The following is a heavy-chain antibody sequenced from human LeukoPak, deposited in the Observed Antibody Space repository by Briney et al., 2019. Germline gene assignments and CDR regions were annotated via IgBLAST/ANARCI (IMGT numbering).Heavy chain of an antibody. V-gene: IGHV3-23*01. D-gene: IGHD3-10*01. J-gene: IGHJ6*02. CDR3: AKVLGYGSGSLYYYYYGMDV. CDR1: GFTFSSYA. Sequence: GGSLRLSCAASGFTFSSYALTWVRQAPGKGLEWVSAIGGSGTSTYYADSVKGRFTISRDNSKNTLYLQMNSLRAEDTAVYYCAKVLGYGSGSLYYYYYGMDVWGQGTTVTVSS. CDR2: IGGSGTST.